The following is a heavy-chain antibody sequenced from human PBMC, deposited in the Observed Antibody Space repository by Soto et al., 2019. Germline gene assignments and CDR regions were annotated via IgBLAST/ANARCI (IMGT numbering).Heavy chain of an antibody. Sequence: SETLSLTCTVTGGSVSSRSYYWGWIRQPPGKGLEWIGSIYYSGSTYNNPSLRSRVSMSIDTSKDQFSLKLKFVTAADRALYFCSRRRTSVVTQGNFDEWGPGSLVTVSS. D-gene: IGHD2-21*02. CDR1: GGSVSSRSYY. V-gene: IGHV4-39*01. J-gene: IGHJ4*02. CDR2: IYYSGST. CDR3: SRRRTSVVTQGNFDE.